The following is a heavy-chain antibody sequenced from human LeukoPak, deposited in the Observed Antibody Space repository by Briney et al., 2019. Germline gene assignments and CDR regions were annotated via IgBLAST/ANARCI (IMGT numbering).Heavy chain of an antibody. J-gene: IGHJ4*02. D-gene: IGHD3-10*01. CDR3: ARHTYYYGSGSYYIDY. CDR2: INHSGST. Sequence: SETLSLTCAVSGGSISSGGYYWSWLRQPPGKGLEWIGEINHSGSTNYNPSLKSRVTISVDTSKNQFSLKLSSVTAADTAVYYCARHTYYYGSGSYYIDYWGQGTLVTVSS. CDR1: GGSISSGGYY. V-gene: IGHV4-34*01.